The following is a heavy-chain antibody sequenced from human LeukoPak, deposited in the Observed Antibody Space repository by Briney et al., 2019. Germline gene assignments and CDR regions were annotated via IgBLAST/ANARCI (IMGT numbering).Heavy chain of an antibody. D-gene: IGHD3-10*01. CDR1: GFTFSSYG. V-gene: IGHV3-30*03. J-gene: IGHJ4*02. Sequence: GGSLRLSCAASGFTFSSYGMHWVRQAPGKGLEWVAVISYDGSNKYYADSVKGRFTISRDNSKNTLYLQMNSLRAEDTAVYYCARDRITMVRGVITFLFDYWGQGTLVTVSS. CDR3: ARDRITMVRGVITFLFDY. CDR2: ISYDGSNK.